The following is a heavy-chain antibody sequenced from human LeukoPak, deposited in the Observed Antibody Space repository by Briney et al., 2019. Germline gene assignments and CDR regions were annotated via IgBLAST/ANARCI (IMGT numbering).Heavy chain of an antibody. V-gene: IGHV4-34*01. Sequence: SETLSLTCAVYGGSFSGYYWSWIRQPPGKGLEWIGEINHSGSTNYNPSLKSRVTISVDTSKNQFSLKLGSVTAADTAVYYCARADIVVVVAAKGGYYYMDVWGKGTTVTVSS. CDR3: ARADIVVVVAAKGGYYYMDV. J-gene: IGHJ6*03. CDR2: INHSGST. CDR1: GGSFSGYY. D-gene: IGHD2-15*01.